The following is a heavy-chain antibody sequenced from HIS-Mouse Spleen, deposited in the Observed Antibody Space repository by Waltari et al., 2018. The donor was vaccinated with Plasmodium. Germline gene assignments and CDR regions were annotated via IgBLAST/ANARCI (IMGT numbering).Heavy chain of an antibody. CDR1: GFTVSRNY. J-gene: IGHJ3*02. V-gene: IGHV3-53*01. D-gene: IGHD6-6*01. CDR3: ARGMKSSSSAFDI. Sequence: EVQLVESGGGLIQPGGSLRLSCAASGFTVSRNYMSLVRQAQGKGLEWVSVIYSGGSTYYADSVKGRLTISRENSKNKLYRQMNSLRAEDKAVYYCARGMKSSSSAFDIWGQGTMVTVSS. CDR2: IYSGGST.